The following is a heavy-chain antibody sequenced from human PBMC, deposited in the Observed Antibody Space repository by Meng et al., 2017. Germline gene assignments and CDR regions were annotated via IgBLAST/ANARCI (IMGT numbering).Heavy chain of an antibody. CDR1: GFSLSTSGMC. CDR3: ARIYLAAAGTIGYFDL. D-gene: IGHD6-13*01. Sequence: SGPTLVKPTQTLTLTCTFSGFSLSTSGMCVSWVRQPPGKALEWLAHIFSNDEKSYSTSLKSRLTISKDTSKSQVVLTMTNMDPVDTATYYCARIYLAAAGTIGYFDLWGRGTLVTVSS. J-gene: IGHJ2*01. CDR2: IFSNDEK. V-gene: IGHV2-26*01.